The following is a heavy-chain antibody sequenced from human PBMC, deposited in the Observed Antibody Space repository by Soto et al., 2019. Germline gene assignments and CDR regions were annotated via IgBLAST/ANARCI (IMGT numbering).Heavy chain of an antibody. J-gene: IGHJ4*02. Sequence: ASVKVSCKASGYTFTSYAMHWVRQAPGQRLEWMGWINAGNGNTKYSQKFQGRVTITRDTSTSTAYMELSSLRSEDTAVYYCARALNGDDNPSGYWGQGTLVTVSS. CDR3: ARALNGDDNPSGY. CDR1: GYTFTSYA. CDR2: INAGNGNT. D-gene: IGHD4-17*01. V-gene: IGHV1-3*01.